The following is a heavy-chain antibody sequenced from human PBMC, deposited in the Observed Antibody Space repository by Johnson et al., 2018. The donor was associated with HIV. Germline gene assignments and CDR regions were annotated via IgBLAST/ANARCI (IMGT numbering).Heavy chain of an antibody. V-gene: IGHV3-66*01. D-gene: IGHD4-17*01. CDR2: IYRGGST. CDR1: GFTVSSNS. J-gene: IGHJ3*02. Sequence: MQLVESGGALVQPGGSLRLSCAASGFTVSSNSMTWVRQAPGKGLEWVSLIYRGGSTYYADSVKGRFTISRDNSKNTLYLQMNSLRAEDTAVYYWASYGDYKSSDAFDIWGQGTMVTVSS. CDR3: ASYGDYKSSDAFDI.